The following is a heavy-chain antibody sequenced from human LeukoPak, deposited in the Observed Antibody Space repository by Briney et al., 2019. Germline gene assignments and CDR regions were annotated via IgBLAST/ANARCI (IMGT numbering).Heavy chain of an antibody. CDR1: GYSISSGYY. J-gene: IGHJ3*02. V-gene: IGHV4-38-2*02. CDR3: ARPYYYDSSGYYRENHHAFDI. CDR2: IYHSGST. Sequence: SETLSLTCTVSGYSISSGYYWGWIRQPPGKGLEWIGSIYHSGSTYYNPSLKSRVTISVDTSKNQFSLKLSSVTAADTAVYYCARPYYYDSSGYYRENHHAFDIWGQGIMVTVSS. D-gene: IGHD3-22*01.